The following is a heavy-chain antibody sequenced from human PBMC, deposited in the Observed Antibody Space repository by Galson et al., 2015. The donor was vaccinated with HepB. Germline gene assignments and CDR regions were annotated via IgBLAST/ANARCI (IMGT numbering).Heavy chain of an antibody. V-gene: IGHV3-21*01. CDR1: GFTFSSYS. D-gene: IGHD2-15*01. CDR3: ARPDGSCSGGSCYPDAFDI. CDR2: ISSSSSYI. Sequence: SLRLSCAASGFTFSSYSMNWVRQAPGKGLEWVSSISSSSSYIYYADSVKGRFTISRDNARNSLYLQMNSLRAEDTAVYYCARPDGSCSGGSCYPDAFDIWGQGTMVTVSS. J-gene: IGHJ3*02.